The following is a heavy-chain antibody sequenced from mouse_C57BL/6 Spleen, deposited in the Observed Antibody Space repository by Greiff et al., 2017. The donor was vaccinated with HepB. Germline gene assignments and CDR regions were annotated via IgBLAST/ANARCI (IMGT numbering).Heavy chain of an antibody. CDR3: ASGPFYYDYDGGFAY. Sequence: QVQLQQSGAELMKPGASVKLSCKATGYTFTGYWIEWVKQRPGHGLEWIGEILPGSGSTNYNEKFKGKATFTADTSSYTAYMQLSSLTTEDSAIYYCASGPFYYDYDGGFAYWGQGTLVTVSA. CDR1: GYTFTGYW. CDR2: ILPGSGST. D-gene: IGHD2-4*01. V-gene: IGHV1-9*01. J-gene: IGHJ3*01.